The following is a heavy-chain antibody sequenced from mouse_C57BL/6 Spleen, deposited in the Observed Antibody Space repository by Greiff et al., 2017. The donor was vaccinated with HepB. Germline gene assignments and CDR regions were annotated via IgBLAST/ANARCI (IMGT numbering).Heavy chain of an antibody. CDR2: IDPSDSYT. Sequence: QVHVKQPGAELVKPGASVKLSCKASGYTFTSYWMQWVKQRPGQGLEWIGEIDPSDSYTNYNQKFKGKATLTVDTSSSTAYMQLSSLTSEDSAVYYCARGGLRRWYFDVWGTGTTVTVSS. J-gene: IGHJ1*03. D-gene: IGHD2-4*01. CDR1: GYTFTSYW. CDR3: ARGGLRRWYFDV. V-gene: IGHV1-50*01.